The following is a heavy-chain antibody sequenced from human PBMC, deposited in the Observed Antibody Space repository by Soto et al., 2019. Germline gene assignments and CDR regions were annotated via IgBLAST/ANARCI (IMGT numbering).Heavy chain of an antibody. CDR1: GDSMRSFY. CDR2: IYYSGST. Sequence: SETLSLTCTVYGDSMRSFYWSWIRQPPGKGLEWIGNIYYSGSTNYNPSRKSRVTMSVDMSRNQVSLRLSSVTAADTAVYFCARSVAVPGAHIDYWGQGTQVTVSS. J-gene: IGHJ4*02. D-gene: IGHD6-19*01. CDR3: ARSVAVPGAHIDY. V-gene: IGHV4-59*01.